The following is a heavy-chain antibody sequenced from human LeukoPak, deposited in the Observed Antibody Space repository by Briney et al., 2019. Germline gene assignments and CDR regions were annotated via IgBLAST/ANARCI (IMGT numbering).Heavy chain of an antibody. CDR2: IIPIFGTA. V-gene: IGHV1-69*05. CDR1: GGTFSSYA. J-gene: IGHJ4*02. D-gene: IGHD1-26*01. CDR3: ATRSPGGELLDY. Sequence: GASVKVSCKASGGTFSSYAISWVRQAPGQGLEWMGGIIPIFGTANYAQKFQGRVTITTDESTSTAYMELSSLRSEDTAVYYCATRSPGGELLDYWGQGTLVTVSS.